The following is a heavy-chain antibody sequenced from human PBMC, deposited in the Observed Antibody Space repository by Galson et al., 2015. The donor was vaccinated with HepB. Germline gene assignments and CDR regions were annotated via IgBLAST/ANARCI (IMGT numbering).Heavy chain of an antibody. CDR2: IYSVGTT. V-gene: IGHV3-53*01. CDR3: LGFPEY. D-gene: IGHD2/OR15-2a*01. J-gene: IGHJ4*02. Sequence: SLRLSCAASGFTVTKNHMTWVRQAPGKGLEWLSIIYSVGTTYYADSVKGRFTISRDNSKNTLYLQMNSLSAEDTAIYYCLGFPEYWGQGTLVTVSS. CDR1: GFTVTKNH.